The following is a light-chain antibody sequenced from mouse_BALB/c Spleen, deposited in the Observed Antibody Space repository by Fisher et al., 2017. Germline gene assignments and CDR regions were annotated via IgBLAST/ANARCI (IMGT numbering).Light chain of an antibody. Sequence: IVMTQSTAIMSASPGEKVTMTCSASSSVSYMHWYQQKSGTSPKRWIYDTSKLASGVPARFSGSGSGTSYSLTISSMEAEDAATYYCQQWSSNPLTFGAGTKL. CDR1: SSVSY. CDR3: QQWSSNPLT. J-gene: IGKJ5*01. V-gene: IGKV4-59*01. CDR2: DTS.